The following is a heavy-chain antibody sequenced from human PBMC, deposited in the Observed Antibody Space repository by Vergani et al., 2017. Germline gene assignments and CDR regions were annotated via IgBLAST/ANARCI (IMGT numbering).Heavy chain of an antibody. D-gene: IGHD3-10*01. CDR2: ISSSGSTI. CDR1: GFTFSSYE. CDR3: GRDRGTMVRGVIVDYYYYYGMDV. J-gene: IGHJ6*02. V-gene: IGHV3-48*03. Sequence: EVQLVESGGGLVQPGGSLRLSCAASGFTFSSYEMNWVRQAPGKGLEWVSYISSSGSTIYYADSVKGRFTISRDNAKNSLYLQMNSLRAEDTAVYYCGRDRGTMVRGVIVDYYYYYGMDVWGQGTTVTVSS.